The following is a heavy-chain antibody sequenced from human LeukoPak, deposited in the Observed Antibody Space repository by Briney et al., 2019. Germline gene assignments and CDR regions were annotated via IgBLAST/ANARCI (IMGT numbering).Heavy chain of an antibody. CDR3: TRGGAAGTDDYYYYMDV. Sequence: GGSLRLSCAASGFTFSSYWMSWVRQAPGKGLEWVSLISWDGGSTYYADSVKGRFTISRDNSKNSLYLQMNSLRAEDTAVYYCTRGGAAGTDDYYYYMDVWGKGTTVTVSS. J-gene: IGHJ6*03. V-gene: IGHV3-43*01. CDR1: GFTFSSYW. D-gene: IGHD6-13*01. CDR2: ISWDGGST.